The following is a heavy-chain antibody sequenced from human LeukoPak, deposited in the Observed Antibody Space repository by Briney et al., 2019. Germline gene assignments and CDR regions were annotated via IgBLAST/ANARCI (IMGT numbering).Heavy chain of an antibody. D-gene: IGHD6-19*01. CDR3: TTEGAVAGRHGY. Sequence: GGSLRLSCAASGFTFSNAWMSWVRQAPGKGLEWVGRIKSKTDGGTTDYAAPVKGRFTISRDDSKNTLYLQISSLKTEDTAVYYCTTEGAVAGRHGYWGQGTLVTVSS. CDR1: GFTFSNAW. V-gene: IGHV3-15*01. CDR2: IKSKTDGGTT. J-gene: IGHJ4*02.